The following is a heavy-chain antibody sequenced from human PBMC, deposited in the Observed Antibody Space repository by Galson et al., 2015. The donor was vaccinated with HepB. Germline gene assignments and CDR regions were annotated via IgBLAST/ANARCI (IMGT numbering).Heavy chain of an antibody. CDR1: GFTFNNYG. J-gene: IGHJ4*02. D-gene: IGHD3-16*01. CDR3: AKRNDGGSQKDFDN. V-gene: IGHV3-30*18. Sequence: LRLSCAASGFTFNNYGMHWVRQAPGKGLEWVAVISYDGAYTLYSDSVKGRFTISRDNSKSTLYVEMNSLRPEDTAVYYCAKRNDGGSQKDFDNWGQGTLVTVSS. CDR2: ISYDGAYT.